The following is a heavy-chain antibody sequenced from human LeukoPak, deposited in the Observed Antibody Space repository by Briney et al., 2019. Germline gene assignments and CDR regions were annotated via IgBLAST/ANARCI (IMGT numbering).Heavy chain of an antibody. D-gene: IGHD6-13*01. CDR2: IHAYNGNT. CDR3: ARDQQQLAPNYYYYYGMDV. V-gene: IGHV1-18*01. J-gene: IGHJ6*02. CDR1: GYTFTSCG. Sequence: ASVKVSCKATGYTFTSCGISWVRQAPGQGLEWMGWIHAYNGNTNYAQKLQGRVTMTTDTSTGTAYMELRSLRSDDTAVYYCARDQQQLAPNYYYYYGMDVWGQGTTVTVSS.